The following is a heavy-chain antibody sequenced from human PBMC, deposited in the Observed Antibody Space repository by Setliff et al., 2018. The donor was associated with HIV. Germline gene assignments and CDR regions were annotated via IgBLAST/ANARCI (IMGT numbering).Heavy chain of an antibody. D-gene: IGHD1-26*01. CDR3: ARDQGDTPSRGDI. CDR1: GAYISSGSHY. Sequence: TLSLTCTVSGAYISSGSHYWRWIRQPAGKGLEWIGHIYTSGFTNYNPSLKSRVTISIDTSRNQFSLNLKSVTAADTAVYYCARDQGDTPSRGDIWGQGTMGTV. V-gene: IGHV4-61*09. CDR2: IYTSGFT. J-gene: IGHJ3*02.